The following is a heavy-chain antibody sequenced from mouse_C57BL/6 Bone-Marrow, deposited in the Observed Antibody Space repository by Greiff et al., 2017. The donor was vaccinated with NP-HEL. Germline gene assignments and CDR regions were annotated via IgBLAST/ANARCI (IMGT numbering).Heavy chain of an antibody. D-gene: IGHD2-10*02. CDR1: GYTFTCYW. CDR2: IDPNSGGT. CDR3: AREMSMGFHYAMDY. V-gene: IGHV1-72*01. J-gene: IGHJ4*01. Sequence: QVQLQQPGAELVKPGASVKLSCKASGYTFTCYWMHWVKQRPGRGLEWIGRIDPNSGGTKYNEKFKSKATLTVDKPSSTAYMQLSSLTSEDSAVYYCAREMSMGFHYAMDYWGQGTSVTVSS.